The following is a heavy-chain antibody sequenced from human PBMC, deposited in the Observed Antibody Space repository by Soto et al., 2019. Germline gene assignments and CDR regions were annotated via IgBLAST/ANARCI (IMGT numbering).Heavy chain of an antibody. CDR2: IYHSGST. CDR1: GGSISSGGYS. J-gene: IGHJ5*02. Sequence: SETLSLTCAVSGGSISSGGYSWSWIRQPPGKALEWIGYIYHSGSTYYNPSLKSRVTISVDRSKNQFSLKLSSVTAADTAVYYCARGGYCSGGSCYSGGWFEPWGQGTLVTVSS. D-gene: IGHD2-15*01. V-gene: IGHV4-30-2*01. CDR3: ARGGYCSGGSCYSGGWFEP.